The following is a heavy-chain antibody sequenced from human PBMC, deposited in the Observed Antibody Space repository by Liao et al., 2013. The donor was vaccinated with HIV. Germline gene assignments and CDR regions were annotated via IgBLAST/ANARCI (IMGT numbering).Heavy chain of an antibody. J-gene: IGHJ3*01. V-gene: IGHV4-30-4*08. CDR2: VFYSGSP. D-gene: IGHD4/OR15-4a*01. Sequence: QVQLQESGPGLVKPSQTLSLTCAVSGGSISSGDHYWSWIRQSPGKGLEWVGFVFYSGSPYYNPSLKSRLGIDTSKNHFSLRLNSLTAADTAVYYCARGLWTSHVFDVWAKGQRSPCLQ. CDR1: GGSISSGDHY. CDR3: ARGLWTSHVFDV.